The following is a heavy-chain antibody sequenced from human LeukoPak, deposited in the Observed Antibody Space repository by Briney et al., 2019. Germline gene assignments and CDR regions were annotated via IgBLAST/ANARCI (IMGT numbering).Heavy chain of an antibody. D-gene: IGHD3-10*01. CDR2: IYYGGST. J-gene: IGHJ4*02. V-gene: IGHV4-59*01. CDR1: GGSISSYY. CDR3: ARVGTYGSGSYSSWLDY. Sequence: SETLSLTCTVSGGSISSYYWSWIRQPPGKGLEWIGYIYYGGSTNYNPSLKSRVTISVDTSKNQFSLKLSSVTAADTAVYYCARVGTYGSGSYSSWLDYWGQGTLVTVSS.